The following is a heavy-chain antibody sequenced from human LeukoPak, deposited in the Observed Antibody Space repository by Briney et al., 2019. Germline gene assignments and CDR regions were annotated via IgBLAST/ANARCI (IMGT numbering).Heavy chain of an antibody. V-gene: IGHV2-70*01. CDR2: IDWEDDK. CDR1: GVLRRTSGMY. Sequence: SGPTLIHPTQPLTLTCTFSGVLRRTSGMYGSWIRQPPVKALEWLALIDWEDDKYYSTSLQTRPNISKATSKHQVVLTMTNMDPVDTATYYCARGHYYGSGSYFDYWGQGTLVTVSS. J-gene: IGHJ4*02. D-gene: IGHD3-10*01. CDR3: ARGHYYGSGSYFDY.